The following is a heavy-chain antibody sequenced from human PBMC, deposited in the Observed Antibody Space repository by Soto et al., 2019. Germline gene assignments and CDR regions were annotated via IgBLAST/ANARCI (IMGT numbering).Heavy chain of an antibody. Sequence: EVQLVESGGDLVQPGGSVRLSCAASGFIFSDHYMDWVRQAPGKGLEWVGRIRNKANSYTTEYAASVKDRFAISRDDSKNSLYLQMNSLKTEDTAVYYCAKVRSSSWGLDAFDMWGQATMVTVSS. CDR1: GFIFSDHY. V-gene: IGHV3-72*01. CDR2: IRNKANSYTT. J-gene: IGHJ3*02. D-gene: IGHD6-13*01. CDR3: AKVRSSSWGLDAFDM.